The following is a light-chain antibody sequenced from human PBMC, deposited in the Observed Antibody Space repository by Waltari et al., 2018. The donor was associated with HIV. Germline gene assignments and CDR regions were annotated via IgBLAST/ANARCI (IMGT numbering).Light chain of an antibody. CDR1: SSNIGSNT. CDR3: SVWDDSLNGRV. CDR2: SNN. V-gene: IGLV1-44*01. J-gene: IGLJ1*01. Sequence: QSVLTQPPSASGTPGQRVTISCSGSSSNIGSNTVNWYQQLPGTAPKLLMYSNNQRPSGVPDRFSGSKSGTSASLAISGLQSDDDADYYCSVWDDSLNGRVFGTGPRSPS.